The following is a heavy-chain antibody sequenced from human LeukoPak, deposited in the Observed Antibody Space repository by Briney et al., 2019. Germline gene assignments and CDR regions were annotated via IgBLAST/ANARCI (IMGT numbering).Heavy chain of an antibody. J-gene: IGHJ6*02. CDR3: ARGNYGMDV. Sequence: GGSLRLSCAASGFTFSDYYMTWIRQAPGKGLEWLSYITGSGNSKYYADSVRGRFTISRDNAKNSLYLQMDSLRAEDTAVYYCARGNYGMDVWGRGTSVTVSS. CDR1: GFTFSDYY. CDR2: ITGSGNSK. V-gene: IGHV3-11*01.